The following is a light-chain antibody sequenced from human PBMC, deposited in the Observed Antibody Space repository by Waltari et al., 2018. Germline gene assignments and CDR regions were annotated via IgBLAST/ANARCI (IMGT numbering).Light chain of an antibody. J-gene: IGKJ5*01. CDR3: QLRTGWPMT. Sequence: EIVLTQSPATLSLSPGERATLSCRASQSVSSYLAWYQQKPGQAPRLLIYDASNRATGIPARFSGSGSGTDFTLTISSLEPEDFAVYYCQLRTGWPMTFGQGTRLEIK. CDR2: DAS. V-gene: IGKV3-11*01. CDR1: QSVSSY.